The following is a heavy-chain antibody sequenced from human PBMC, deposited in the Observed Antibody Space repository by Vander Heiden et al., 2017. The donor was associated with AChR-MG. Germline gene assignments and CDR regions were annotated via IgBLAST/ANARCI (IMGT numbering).Heavy chain of an antibody. CDR3: ARGPYCGGDCENYYYYYMDV. CDR1: GGSISSYS. CDR2: IYYSGST. J-gene: IGHJ6*03. Sequence: QVQLQESGPGLVKPSETLSLTCTVSGGSISSYSWRWIRQPPGKGLEWIGYIYYSGSTNYNPSLKSRVTISVDTSKNQFSLQLSSVTAADTAIYYCARGPYCGGDCENYYYYYMDVWGEGTTVTVSS. D-gene: IGHD2-21*02. V-gene: IGHV4-59*01.